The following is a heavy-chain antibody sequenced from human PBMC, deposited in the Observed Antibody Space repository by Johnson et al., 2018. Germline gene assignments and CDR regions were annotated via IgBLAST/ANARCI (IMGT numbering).Heavy chain of an antibody. CDR1: GFTFSTYS. CDR3: ARVLREYYGSGSRPYGRDV. J-gene: IGHJ6*02. V-gene: IGHV3-21*04. Sequence: VQLVESGGGLVKPGGSLRLSCAASGFTFSTYSMNWVRQAPGKGLEWVSSISSSSSYIYYADSVKGRFTISRDNAKNSLYLQMNSLRAEDKAVYYCARVLREYYGSGSRPYGRDVWGQGTTVTVSS. CDR2: ISSSSSYI. D-gene: IGHD3-10*01.